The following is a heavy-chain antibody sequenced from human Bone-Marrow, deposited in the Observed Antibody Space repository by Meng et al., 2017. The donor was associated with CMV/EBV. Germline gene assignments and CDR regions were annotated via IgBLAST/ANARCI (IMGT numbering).Heavy chain of an antibody. D-gene: IGHD4-17*01. CDR3: AKIYGDFFWYYYYGMDV. V-gene: IGHV3-30*02. Sequence: GGSLRLSWAASGFTFSSYGMHWVRQAPGKGLEWVAFIRYDGSNKYYADSVKGRFTISRDNSKNTLYLQMNSLRAEDTAVYYCAKIYGDFFWYYYYGMDVWGQGITVIVSS. J-gene: IGHJ6*02. CDR2: IRYDGSNK. CDR1: GFTFSSYG.